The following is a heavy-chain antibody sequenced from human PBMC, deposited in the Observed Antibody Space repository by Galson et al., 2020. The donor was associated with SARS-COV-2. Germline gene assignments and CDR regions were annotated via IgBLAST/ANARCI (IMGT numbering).Heavy chain of an antibody. D-gene: IGHD3-10*01. CDR2: IDPADSST. CDR1: GDNFTTYW. J-gene: IGHJ3*02. Sequence: KIGESLKISCRGSGDNFTTYWITWVRQVPGKGLEWMGRIDPADSSTDYSQSFEGRVTMSADKSINTVYLQWSRLKASDTAMYYCATVIYGSGSQRLRNDAFDTWAQGTMVTGSS. V-gene: IGHV5-10-1*01. CDR3: ATVIYGSGSQRLRNDAFDT.